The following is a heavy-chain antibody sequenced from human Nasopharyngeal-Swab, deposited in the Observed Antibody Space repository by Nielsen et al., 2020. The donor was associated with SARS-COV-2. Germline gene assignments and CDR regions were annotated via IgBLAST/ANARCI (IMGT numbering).Heavy chain of an antibody. D-gene: IGHD3-3*01. CDR2: ITWNGGGT. CDR1: GFTFSSYA. CDR3: ARDLEGSD. J-gene: IGHJ4*02. V-gene: IGHV3-20*04. Sequence: GESLKISCAASGFTFSSYAMTWVRQVPGKGLEWVSGITWNGGGTGYADSVKGRFTISRDNAKKSLFLQMNSLRAEDTALYYCARDLEGSDWGQGTLVTVSS.